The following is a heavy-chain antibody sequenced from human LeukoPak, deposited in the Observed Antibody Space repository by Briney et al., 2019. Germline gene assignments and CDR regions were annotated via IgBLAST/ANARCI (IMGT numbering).Heavy chain of an antibody. CDR2: ISSGSSYI. CDR1: GFTFSSYS. CDR3: ARGLCYDSSGFGAFDI. J-gene: IGHJ3*02. Sequence: GGSLRLSCAASGFTFSSYSMNWVRQAPGKGLEWVSYISSGSSYIYYADSVKGRFTISRDNVKNSLYLQMNSLRADDTAVYYCARGLCYDSSGFGAFDIWGQGTMVTVSS. D-gene: IGHD3-22*01. V-gene: IGHV3-21*05.